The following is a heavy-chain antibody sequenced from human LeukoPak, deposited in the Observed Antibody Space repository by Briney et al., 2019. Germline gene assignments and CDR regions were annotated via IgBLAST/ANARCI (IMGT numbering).Heavy chain of an antibody. CDR1: GGSISSGGYS. Sequence: SQTLSLTCAVSGGSISSGGYSWSWIRQPPGKGLEWIGYIYHSGSTYYNPSLKSRVTIPVDRAKNQFSLKLSSVTAADTAVYYCARVVSKSHCSGGSCYSSWFDPWGQGTLVTVSS. V-gene: IGHV4-30-2*01. J-gene: IGHJ5*02. D-gene: IGHD2-15*01. CDR2: IYHSGST. CDR3: ARVVSKSHCSGGSCYSSWFDP.